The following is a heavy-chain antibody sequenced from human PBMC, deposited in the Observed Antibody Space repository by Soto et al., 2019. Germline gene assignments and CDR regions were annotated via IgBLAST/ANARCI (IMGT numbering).Heavy chain of an antibody. CDR2: IYYSGST. J-gene: IGHJ6*02. CDR1: GGSISSYY. D-gene: IGHD1-1*01. CDR3: ARTERRIYYYGMDV. V-gene: IGHV4-59*01. Sequence: SETLSLTCTVSGGSISSYYWSWIRQPPGKGLEWIGYIYYSGSTNYNPSLKSRVTISVDTSKNQFSLKLSSVTAADTAMYYCARTERRIYYYGMDVWGQGTTVTVSS.